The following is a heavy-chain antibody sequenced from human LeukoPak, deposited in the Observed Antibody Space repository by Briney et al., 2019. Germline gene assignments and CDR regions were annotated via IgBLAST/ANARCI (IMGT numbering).Heavy chain of an antibody. V-gene: IGHV3-53*01. Sequence: GGSLRLSCAASGFTVSSNYMSWVRQAPGKGLEWVSVIYSGGSTYYADSVKGRFTISRDNSKNTLYLQMNSLRAEDTAVYYRARDPYGDYGYFDYWGQGTLVTVSS. CDR3: ARDPYGDYGYFDY. D-gene: IGHD4-17*01. CDR2: IYSGGST. J-gene: IGHJ4*02. CDR1: GFTVSSNY.